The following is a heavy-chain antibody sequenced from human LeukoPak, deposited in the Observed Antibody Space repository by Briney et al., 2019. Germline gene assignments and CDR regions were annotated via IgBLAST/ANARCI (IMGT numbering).Heavy chain of an antibody. D-gene: IGHD3-3*01. CDR1: GGSFSGYY. Sequence: SETLSLTCAVYGGSFSGYYWSWIRQPPGKGLEWIGEINHSGSTNYNPSLKSRVTISVDRSKNQFSLKLNSVTAADTAVYYCARAVASFGVVIDYWGQGTLVTVSS. V-gene: IGHV4-34*01. CDR3: ARAVASFGVVIDY. CDR2: INHSGST. J-gene: IGHJ4*02.